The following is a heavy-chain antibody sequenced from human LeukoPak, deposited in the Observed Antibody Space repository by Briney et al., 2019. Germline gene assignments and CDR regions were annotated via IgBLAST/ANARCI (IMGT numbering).Heavy chain of an antibody. CDR1: GGSISSSNW. CDR2: IYHSGST. Sequence: SGTLSLTCAVSGGSISSSNWWGWVRQPPGKGLEWIGEIYHSGSTNYNPSLKSRVTISVDKSKNQFSLKLSSVTAADTAVYYCARVIVMVRGVTQSHYFDYWGQGTLVTVSS. CDR3: ARVIVMVRGVTQSHYFDY. J-gene: IGHJ4*02. D-gene: IGHD3-10*01. V-gene: IGHV4-4*02.